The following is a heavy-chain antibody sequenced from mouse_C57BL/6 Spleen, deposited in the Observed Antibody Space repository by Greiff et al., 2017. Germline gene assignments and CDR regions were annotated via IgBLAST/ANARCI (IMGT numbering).Heavy chain of an antibody. CDR2: IDPSDSYT. D-gene: IGHD6-1*01. J-gene: IGHJ2*01. CDR1: GYTFTSYW. V-gene: IGHV1-69*01. CDR3: AREGASRDYFDY. Sequence: QVQLKESGAELVMPGASVKLSCKASGYTFTSYWMHWVKQRPGQGLEWIGEIDPSDSYTNYNQKFKGKSTLTVDKSSSTAYMQLSSLTSEDSAVYYCAREGASRDYFDYWGQGTTLTVSS.